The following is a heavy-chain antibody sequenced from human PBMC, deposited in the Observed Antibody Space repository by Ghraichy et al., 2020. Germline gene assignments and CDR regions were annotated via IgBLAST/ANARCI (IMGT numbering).Heavy chain of an antibody. CDR2: IYYSGST. V-gene: IGHV4-59*01. Sequence: GSLRLSCTVSGGSISSYYWSWIRQPPGKGLEWIGYIYYSGSTNYNPSLKSRVTISVDTSKNQFSLKLSSVTAADTAVYYCARDCSSTSCYFLNYYYGMDVWGQGTTVTVSS. D-gene: IGHD2-2*01. CDR3: ARDCSSTSCYFLNYYYGMDV. J-gene: IGHJ6*02. CDR1: GGSISSYY.